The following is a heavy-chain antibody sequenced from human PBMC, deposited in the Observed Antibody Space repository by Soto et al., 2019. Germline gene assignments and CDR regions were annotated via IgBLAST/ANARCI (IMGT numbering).Heavy chain of an antibody. CDR1: GGSISSYY. CDR2: IYYSGST. D-gene: IGHD6-19*01. J-gene: IGHJ4*02. Sequence: SETLSLTCTVSGGSISSYYWSWIRQPPGKGLEWIGYIYYSGSTNYNPSLKSRVTISVDTSKNQFSLKLSSVTAADTAVYYCAGTAHSSGWYSGGFDYWGQGTLVTVSS. V-gene: IGHV4-59*01. CDR3: AGTAHSSGWYSGGFDY.